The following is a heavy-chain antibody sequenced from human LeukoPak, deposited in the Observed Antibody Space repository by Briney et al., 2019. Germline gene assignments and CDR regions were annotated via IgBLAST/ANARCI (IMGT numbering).Heavy chain of an antibody. CDR3: ARGLHGRDVY. V-gene: IGHV3-74*01. CDR2: INEDGRTT. J-gene: IGHJ4*02. CDR1: GFTFSSAW. D-gene: IGHD2-21*02. Sequence: GGSLRLSCAASGFTFSSAWFHWVRQGPGKGLVWVARINEDGRTTNYADSVKGRFTISRDNAKNTVYLQMSDLRVEDTAVYYCARGLHGRDVYGGQGTLVTVSS.